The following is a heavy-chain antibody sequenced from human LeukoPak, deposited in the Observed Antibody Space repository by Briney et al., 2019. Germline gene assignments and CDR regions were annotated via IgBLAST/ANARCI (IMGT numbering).Heavy chain of an antibody. CDR3: ARTPYSSGYLYYFDY. Sequence: ASVTVSCKASGYTFINYYIHWVRQAPGQGLEWMGIINPSGGSTSYSQKFQGRVTMTRDTSTSTVYMELSSLRSEDTAVFYCARTPYSSGYLYYFDYWGQGTLVTVSS. J-gene: IGHJ4*02. V-gene: IGHV1-46*01. D-gene: IGHD3-22*01. CDR2: INPSGGST. CDR1: GYTFINYY.